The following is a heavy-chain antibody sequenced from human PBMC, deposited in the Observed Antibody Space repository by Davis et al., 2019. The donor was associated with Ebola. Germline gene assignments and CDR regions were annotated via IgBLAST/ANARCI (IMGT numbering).Heavy chain of an antibody. J-gene: IGHJ3*01. V-gene: IGHV3-23*01. D-gene: IGHD2/OR15-2a*01. CDR3: AKDNRNIWSEV. CDR2: GTSADT. CDR1: GFSFNIYA. Sequence: GGSLRLSCAASGFSFNIYALTWVRQAPGKGLEWVSTYGTSADTYYADSVKGRFTISRDNSKNTLYLQMNGLRVEDTAIYYCAKDNRNIWSEVWGQGTMVTVSS.